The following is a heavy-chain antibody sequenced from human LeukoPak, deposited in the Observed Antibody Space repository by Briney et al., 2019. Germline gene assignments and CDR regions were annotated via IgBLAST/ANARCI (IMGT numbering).Heavy chain of an antibody. D-gene: IGHD4-17*01. CDR3: ARLATVTTGRGGMDV. V-gene: IGHV4-39*01. CDR2: IYYSGST. J-gene: IGHJ6*02. Sequence: SETLSLTCTVSGGSISSSSYYWGWIRQPPGKGLEWIGSIYYSGSTYYNPSLKSRVTISVDTSKNQFSLKLSSVTAADTAVYYCARLATVTTGRGGMDVWGQGTTVTVSS. CDR1: GGSISSSSYY.